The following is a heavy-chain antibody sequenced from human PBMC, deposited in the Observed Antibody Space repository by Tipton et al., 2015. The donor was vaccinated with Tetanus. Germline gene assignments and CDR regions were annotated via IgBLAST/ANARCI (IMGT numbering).Heavy chain of an antibody. J-gene: IGHJ5*02. CDR1: GGSLSRYY. V-gene: IGHV4-30-4*01. Sequence: TLSLTCAVYGGSLSRYYWTWIRQPPGKGLESIGYIYYSGSTYYNPSLKSRVTISVDTSKNQFSLRLSSVTAADTAVYYCARSADNWFDPWGQGTLVTVSS. CDR3: ARSADNWFDP. CDR2: IYYSGST.